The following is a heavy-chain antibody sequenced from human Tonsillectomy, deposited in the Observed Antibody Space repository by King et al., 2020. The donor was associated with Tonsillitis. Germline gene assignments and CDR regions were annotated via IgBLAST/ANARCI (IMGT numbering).Heavy chain of an antibody. CDR1: GGTFSSYA. D-gene: IGHD6-19*01. CDR3: ARGVDNSGWYYLDY. J-gene: IGHJ4*02. CDR2: IIPILGIA. Sequence: VQLVQSGAEVKKPGSSVKVSCKASGGTFSSYALSWVRQAPGQGLEWMGRIIPILGIANYAQKFQGRVTITADKSTSTAHMELSSLRSEDTAVYYCARGVDNSGWYYLDYWGQGTLVTVSS. V-gene: IGHV1-69*04.